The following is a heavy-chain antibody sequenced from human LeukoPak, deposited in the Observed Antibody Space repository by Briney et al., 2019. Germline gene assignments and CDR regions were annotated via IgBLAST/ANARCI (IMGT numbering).Heavy chain of an antibody. J-gene: IGHJ5*02. CDR1: GFTISSYG. Sequence: QPGRSLRLSCVASGFTISSYGMHWVRQAPGKGLVWVSRMNSDEISTAYADSVKGRFTISRDNAKNTLYLQMNSLRAEDTAVYYCARANGDGASYYASWGQGTLVTVSS. CDR3: ARANGDGASYYAS. D-gene: IGHD1-26*01. CDR2: MNSDEIST. V-gene: IGHV3-74*01.